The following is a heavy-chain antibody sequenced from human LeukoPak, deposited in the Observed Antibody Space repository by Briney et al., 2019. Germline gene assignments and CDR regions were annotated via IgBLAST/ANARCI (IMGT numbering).Heavy chain of an antibody. V-gene: IGHV3-23*01. Sequence: GGSLRLSCAASGFTFSSYGMSWVRQAPGKGLEWVSAISGSGGSTYYADSVKGRFTISRDNSKNTLYLQMNSLRAEVTAVYYCARVGYSWNAFDIWGQGTMVTVSS. CDR2: ISGSGGST. CDR1: GFTFSSYG. CDR3: ARVGYSWNAFDI. J-gene: IGHJ3*02. D-gene: IGHD5-12*01.